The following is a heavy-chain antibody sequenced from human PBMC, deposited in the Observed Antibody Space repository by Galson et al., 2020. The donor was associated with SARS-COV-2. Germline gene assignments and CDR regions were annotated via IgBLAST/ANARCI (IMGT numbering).Heavy chain of an antibody. D-gene: IGHD1-26*01. J-gene: IGHJ4*02. CDR2: PHYNGTT. V-gene: IGHV4-31*11. CDR1: GGSITSASDN. CDR3: ARTFRRILSGSYWVYLEY. Sequence: PSQTPSLPCAVPGGSITSASDNWRWLRPHPGKGLEGIGYPHYNGTTYYNPSLKSRVSMSVDTSKNQFSRKLNSVTAADTAVYFCARTFRRILSGSYWVYLEYWGQGILVTVSS.